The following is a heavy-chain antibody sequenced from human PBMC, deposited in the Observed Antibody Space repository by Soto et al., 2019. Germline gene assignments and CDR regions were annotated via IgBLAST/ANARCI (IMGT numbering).Heavy chain of an antibody. J-gene: IGHJ4*02. CDR1: GFTFSSYA. Sequence: PGGSLRLSCAASGFTFSSYAMSWVRQAPGKGLEWVSAISGSGGSTYYADSVKGRFTISRDNSKNTLYLQMDSLRAEDTAVYYCAKKGSGYDYITPYDYWGQGTLVTVSS. D-gene: IGHD5-12*01. CDR2: ISGSGGST. V-gene: IGHV3-23*01. CDR3: AKKGSGYDYITPYDY.